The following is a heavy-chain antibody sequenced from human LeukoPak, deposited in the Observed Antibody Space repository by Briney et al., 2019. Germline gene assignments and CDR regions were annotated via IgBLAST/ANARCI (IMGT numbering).Heavy chain of an antibody. V-gene: IGHV3-73*01. J-gene: IGHJ4*02. CDR2: IRSKANNYAT. Sequence: QTGGSLKLSWAASGFTFSASAVHWVRQASGKGLEWIGRIRSKANNYATAYAGSLKGRFTVSRDDSKNTAYLQMNSLKTEDSAVYFCARDSSSEGPLDYWGQGTLVAVSS. CDR3: ARDSSSEGPLDY. CDR1: GFTFSASA. D-gene: IGHD6-6*01.